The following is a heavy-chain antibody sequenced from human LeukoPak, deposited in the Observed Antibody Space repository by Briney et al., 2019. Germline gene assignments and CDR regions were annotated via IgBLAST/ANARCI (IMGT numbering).Heavy chain of an antibody. CDR2: IVSSGGST. Sequence: GGSLRLSCAPSGFTFSRYAMSRVSQPPGKGREWVSGIVSSGGSTFHPDSVKGRFTISRDNAKNTVYLQMNNLRAEDTAVYYCARENGGGYRDYWGQGTLVTVSS. V-gene: IGHV3-23*01. CDR1: GFTFSRYA. J-gene: IGHJ4*02. D-gene: IGHD1-26*01. CDR3: ARENGGGYRDY.